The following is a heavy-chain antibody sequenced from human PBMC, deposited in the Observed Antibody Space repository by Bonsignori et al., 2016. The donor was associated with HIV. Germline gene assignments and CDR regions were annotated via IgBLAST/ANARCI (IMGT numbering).Heavy chain of an antibody. CDR2: LRSSSSTI. J-gene: IGHJ3*02. CDR3: ASVLYYYDSSGYRMGDAFDI. Sequence: VRQMPGKGWSGFHTLRSSSSTIYYADSVKGRFTISRDNAKNSLYLQMNSLRDEDTAVYYCASVLYYYDSSGYRMGDAFDIWGQGTMVTVSS. V-gene: IGHV3-48*02. D-gene: IGHD3-22*01.